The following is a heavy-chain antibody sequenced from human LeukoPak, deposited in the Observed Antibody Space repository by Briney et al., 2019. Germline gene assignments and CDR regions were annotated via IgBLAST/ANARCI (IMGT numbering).Heavy chain of an antibody. CDR1: GFTFSSYG. CDR2: IWYDGSNK. J-gene: IGHJ6*02. V-gene: IGHV3-33*06. D-gene: IGHD2-15*01. CDR3: VKRMTPFYYGMDV. Sequence: GRSLRLSCAASGFTFSSYGMPWVRQAPGKGLEWVAIIWYDGSNKNYADSVKGRFTISRDNSKNTLYLQMNSLRADDTAVYYCVKRMTPFYYGMDVWGQGTTVTVSS.